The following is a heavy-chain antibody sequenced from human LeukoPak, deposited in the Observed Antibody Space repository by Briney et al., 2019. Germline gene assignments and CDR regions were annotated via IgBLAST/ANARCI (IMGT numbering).Heavy chain of an antibody. J-gene: IGHJ5*02. V-gene: IGHV4-34*01. Sequence: SETLSLTCAVYGGSFSGYYWSWIRQPPGKGLEWIGEINHSGSINYNPSLKSRVTISVDTSKNQSSMKLSSVTAADTAVYYCARGRGLHCSRTCCKRYWFDPWGQGTLVTVSS. CDR3: ARGRGLHCSRTCCKRYWFDP. D-gene: IGHD2-2*01. CDR2: INHSGSI. CDR1: GGSFSGYY.